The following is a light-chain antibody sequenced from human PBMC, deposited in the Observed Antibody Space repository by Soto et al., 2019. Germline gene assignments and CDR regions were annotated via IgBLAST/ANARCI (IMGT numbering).Light chain of an antibody. CDR2: DAS. V-gene: IGKV1-5*01. CDR1: QSISSW. J-gene: IGKJ2*01. Sequence: DIQMTQSPSTLSASVGDRVTITCRASQSISSWLAWYQQKPGKAPKLLIYDASSLESGVPSRFIGSGSRTEFTLAITSLQPDDFATYYCQQYNSYSSTFGQGTKLEIK. CDR3: QQYNSYSST.